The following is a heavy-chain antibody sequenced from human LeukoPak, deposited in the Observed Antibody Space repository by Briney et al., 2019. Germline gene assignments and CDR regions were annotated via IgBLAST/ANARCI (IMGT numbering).Heavy chain of an antibody. J-gene: IGHJ5*02. CDR2: IIPIFGTA. V-gene: IGHV1-69*13. D-gene: IGHD2-2*01. CDR3: ARDIVVVPAAYRETNWFDP. Sequence: ASVKVSCTASGGTFSSYAISWVRQAPGQGLEWMGGIIPIFGTANYAQKFQDRVTINADESTSTAYMELSSLRSEDTAVYYCARDIVVVPAAYRETNWFDPWGQGTLVTVSS. CDR1: GGTFSSYA.